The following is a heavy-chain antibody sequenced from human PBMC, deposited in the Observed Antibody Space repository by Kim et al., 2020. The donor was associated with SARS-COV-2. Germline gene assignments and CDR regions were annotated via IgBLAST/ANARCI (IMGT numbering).Heavy chain of an antibody. D-gene: IGHD3-9*01. J-gene: IGHJ4*02. CDR2: IYYSGST. CDR1: GGSISSSSYY. Sequence: SETLSLTCTVSGGSISSSSYYWGWIRQPPGKGLEWIGSIYYSGSTYYNPSLKSRVTISVDTSKNQFSLKRSSVTAADTAVYYCARDRGYFDCKAPDYWGQGTLVTVSS. V-gene: IGHV4-39*07. CDR3: ARDRGYFDCKAPDY.